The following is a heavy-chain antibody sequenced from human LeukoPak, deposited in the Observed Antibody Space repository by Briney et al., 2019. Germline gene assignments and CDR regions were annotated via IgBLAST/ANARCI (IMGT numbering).Heavy chain of an antibody. J-gene: IGHJ4*02. CDR3: ARMGRYYDILTGYYLPRYYFDY. D-gene: IGHD3-9*01. CDR2: IKQDGSEK. V-gene: IGHV3-7*01. Sequence: QPGGSLRLSCAASGFTFSSYWMSWVRQAPGKGLEWVANIKQDGSEKYYVDSVKGRFTISRDNAKNSLYLQMNSLRAEDTVVYYCARMGRYYDILTGYYLPRYYFDYWGQGTLVTVSS. CDR1: GFTFSSYW.